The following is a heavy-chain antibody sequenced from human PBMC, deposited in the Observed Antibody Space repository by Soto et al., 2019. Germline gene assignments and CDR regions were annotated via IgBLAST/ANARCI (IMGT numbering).Heavy chain of an antibody. D-gene: IGHD6-13*01. CDR3: ARDAAAGLNNS. J-gene: IGHJ4*02. CDR1: GYTFTSYG. V-gene: IGHV1-18*01. CDR2: ISAYNGNT. Sequence: QVQLVQSGAEVKKPGASVKVSCKASGYTFTSYGISWVRQAPGQGLEWMGWISAYNGNTKYVQKFQGRVTMTTDTTTSKAYLELRSLRSDDTAVYYCARDAAAGLNNSWAQGTLVTVSS.